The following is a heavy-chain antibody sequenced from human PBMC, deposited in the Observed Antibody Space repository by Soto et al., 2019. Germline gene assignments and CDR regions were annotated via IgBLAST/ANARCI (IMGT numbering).Heavy chain of an antibody. D-gene: IGHD6-13*01. V-gene: IGHV3-7*01. CDR2: IKQDGSEK. CDR1: GFTFSTYW. J-gene: IGHJ4*02. CDR3: ARVLAAADSL. Sequence: EVQPVESGGGLVQPGGSLRLSCAASGFTFSTYWMHWVRQAPGKGLEWVANIKQDGSEKYYLDSVKGRFIISRDNAKRSLYLQMNSLRAEDTAVYYCARVLAAADSLWGQGTLVTVSS.